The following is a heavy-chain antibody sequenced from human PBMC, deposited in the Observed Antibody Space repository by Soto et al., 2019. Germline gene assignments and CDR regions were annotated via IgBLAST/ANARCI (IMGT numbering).Heavy chain of an antibody. CDR3: ARDLSGPLDY. Sequence: QVQLVESGGGVVQPGTSLRLSCAASGFTFTNYSMHWVRQAPGKGLEWVALIWYDGSQKFYADSVKGRFTISRDTSKNTLYLQMNSLRAEDTAVYFCARDLSGPLDYWGQGTLLTVSS. CDR2: IWYDGSQK. V-gene: IGHV3-33*01. J-gene: IGHJ4*02. D-gene: IGHD3-16*02. CDR1: GFTFTNYS.